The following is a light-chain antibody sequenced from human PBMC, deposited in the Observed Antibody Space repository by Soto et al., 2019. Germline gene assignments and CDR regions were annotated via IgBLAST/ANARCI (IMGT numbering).Light chain of an antibody. Sequence: EVVLTQSPGTVSLSPGERATLSCRASQSVSSSYLAWYQHKRGQAPRLLMYGASSRATGVPDRFSGWGSGTDFTLTISRLEPEDVATYYCQKYNYAPRTFGQGTKVDIK. CDR2: GAS. CDR1: QSVSSSY. V-gene: IGKV3-20*01. CDR3: QKYNYAPRT. J-gene: IGKJ1*01.